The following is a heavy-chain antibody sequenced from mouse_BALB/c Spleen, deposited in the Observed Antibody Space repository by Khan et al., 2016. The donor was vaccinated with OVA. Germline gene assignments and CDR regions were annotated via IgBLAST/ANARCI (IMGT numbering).Heavy chain of an antibody. J-gene: IGHJ2*01. CDR1: GYNFTSYW. Sequence: QVQLQQPGAELVKPGTSVKLSCKASGYNFTSYWINWVKLRPGQGLEWIGDIYPGSGSTKYNEKFKSKATLTVDTSSSTAYRQLISLASEDSALYYCARRTYYCTVLVDYWGQGTTHTVSS. V-gene: IGHV1-55*01. D-gene: IGHD1-1*01. CDR3: ARRTYYCTVLVDY. CDR2: IYPGSGST.